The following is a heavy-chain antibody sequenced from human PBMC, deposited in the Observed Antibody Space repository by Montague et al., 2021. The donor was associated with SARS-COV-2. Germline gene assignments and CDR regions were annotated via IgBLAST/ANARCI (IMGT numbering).Heavy chain of an antibody. CDR3: ARLPSSWDYYYYYGLDV. CDR1: GGSISSYY. D-gene: IGHD6-13*01. V-gene: IGHV4-59*01. CDR2: IYYSGSA. J-gene: IGHJ6*02. Sequence: SETLSLTCTVSGGSISSYYWSWIRQPPGQGLEWIGYIYYSGSATYNPSLTSRLTMSVHTSENQLSLKLSSVTAADTAVYYCARLPSSWDYYYYYGLDVWGQGTTVTVSS.